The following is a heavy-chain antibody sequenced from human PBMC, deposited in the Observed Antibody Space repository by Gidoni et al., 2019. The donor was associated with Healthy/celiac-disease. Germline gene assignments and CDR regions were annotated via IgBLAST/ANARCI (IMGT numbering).Heavy chain of an antibody. CDR3: ARGYCTNGVCTIGPQVDY. Sequence: QVQLVESGGGLVKPGGSLRLSCAASGFTFSDYYMCWIRQAPGKGLEWVSYISSSSSYTNYADSVKGRFTISRDNAKNSLYLQMNSLRAEDTAVYYCARGYCTNGVCTIGPQVDYWGQGTLVTVSS. CDR1: GFTFSDYY. CDR2: ISSSSSYT. D-gene: IGHD2-8*01. J-gene: IGHJ4*02. V-gene: IGHV3-11*06.